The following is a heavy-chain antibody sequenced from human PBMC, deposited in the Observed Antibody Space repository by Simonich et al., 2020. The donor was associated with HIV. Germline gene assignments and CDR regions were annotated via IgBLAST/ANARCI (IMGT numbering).Heavy chain of an antibody. CDR1: GFTFSSYA. J-gene: IGHJ4*02. CDR3: ASGGSVSSVWADDY. V-gene: IGHV3-30*07. Sequence: QVQLVESGGGVVQPGRSLRLSCAASGFTFSSYAMHWVRQDPGKGLEWVAVISYDGSNKYYAASVKGRFTISRDNSKNTLYLQMNSLRAEDTAVYYCASGGSVSSVWADDYWGQGTLVTVSS. CDR2: ISYDGSNK. D-gene: IGHD3-16*01.